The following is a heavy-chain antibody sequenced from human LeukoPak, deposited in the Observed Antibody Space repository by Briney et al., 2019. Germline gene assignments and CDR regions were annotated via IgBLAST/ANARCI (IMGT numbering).Heavy chain of an antibody. CDR1: GFTFSTYS. V-gene: IGHV3-48*04. J-gene: IGHJ5*02. CDR2: IGTTTSPI. D-gene: IGHD5/OR15-5a*01. CDR3: ARGIGSATVLDWFDP. Sequence: GGSLRLSCAASGFTFSTYSMNWVRQAPGKGLEWVSYIGTTTSPIYYADSVKGRFTISRDNAKKSLYLQMNSLRAEDTAVYYCARGIGSATVLDWFDPWGQGTLVTVSS.